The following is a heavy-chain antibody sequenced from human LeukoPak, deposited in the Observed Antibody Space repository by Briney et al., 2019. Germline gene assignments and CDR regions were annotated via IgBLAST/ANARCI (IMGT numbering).Heavy chain of an antibody. Sequence: PGRSLRLSCAASGFTFSSYAMHWVRQAPGKGLEWVAVMSYGGSNKYYADSVKGRFTISRDNSKNTLYLRMNSLRAEDTAVYYCAREYGTVFDYWGQGTLVTVSS. CDR2: MSYGGSNK. J-gene: IGHJ4*02. CDR3: AREYGTVFDY. D-gene: IGHD3-10*01. V-gene: IGHV3-30-3*01. CDR1: GFTFSSYA.